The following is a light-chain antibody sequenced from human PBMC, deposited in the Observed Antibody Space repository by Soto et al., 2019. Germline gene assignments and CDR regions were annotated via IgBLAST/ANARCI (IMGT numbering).Light chain of an antibody. Sequence: DIQMTQSPSTLSASVVDRVTITCRASQSISDWLAWFQQKPWQAPKVLIYDASTLESGVPSRFSGSGSGTEFTLTISSLQPEDFATYYCQQNNSSPWTFGQGTRVEIK. CDR3: QQNNSSPWT. J-gene: IGKJ1*01. CDR2: DAS. V-gene: IGKV1-5*01. CDR1: QSISDW.